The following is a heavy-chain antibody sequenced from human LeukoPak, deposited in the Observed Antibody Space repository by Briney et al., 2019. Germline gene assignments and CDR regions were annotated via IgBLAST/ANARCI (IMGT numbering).Heavy chain of an antibody. CDR2: ISLGVGTA. CDR3: AKDILAAGLFFDY. CDR1: GFTFSSYA. V-gene: IGHV3-48*04. D-gene: IGHD2-15*01. J-gene: IGHJ4*02. Sequence: GGSLRLSCAASGFTFSSYAMSWVRQAPGKGLEWVSYISLGVGTAYYADSVKGRFTVSRDNAKNSLYLQMNGLRAEDTALYFCAKDILAAGLFFDYWGQGTLVTVSS.